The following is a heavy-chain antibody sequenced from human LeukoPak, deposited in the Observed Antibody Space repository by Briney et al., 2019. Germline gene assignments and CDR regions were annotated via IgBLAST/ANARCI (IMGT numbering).Heavy chain of an antibody. J-gene: IGHJ3*02. CDR2: TYDTFRWAN. CDR1: GDSLFTSGVA. CDR3: ARGRYSGFDI. V-gene: IGHV6-1*01. D-gene: IGHD1-26*01. Sequence: SQTLSLTCALSGDSLFTSGVAWNWIRQSPSRGLEWLGRTYDTFRWANEYAVSLKSRITVNADTSKNQFSLQLNSVTPEDTALYYCARGRYSGFDIWGQGTTVTVSS.